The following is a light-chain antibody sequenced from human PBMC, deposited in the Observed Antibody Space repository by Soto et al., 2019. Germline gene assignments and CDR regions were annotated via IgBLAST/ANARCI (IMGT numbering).Light chain of an antibody. CDR1: QSISSY. CDR3: QQSYSTPET. V-gene: IGKV1-39*01. J-gene: IGKJ1*01. CDR2: AAS. Sequence: DIQMTQSPSSLSASVGDRVTITCRASQSISSYLNWYQQKPGKAPKLLIYAASSLQSGVPSRFSGSGSETDFTLSIICLQPEDFATYYCQQSYSTPETFGQGTEVDI.